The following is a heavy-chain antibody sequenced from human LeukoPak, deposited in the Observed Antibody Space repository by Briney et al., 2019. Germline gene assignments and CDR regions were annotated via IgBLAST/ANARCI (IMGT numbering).Heavy chain of an antibody. J-gene: IGHJ4*02. CDR1: GFTFSIYW. CDR2: IKQDGSEK. Sequence: GGSLRLSCAASGFTFSIYWMSWVRQAPGKGLEWVANIKQDGSEKYYIDSVKGRFTISRDNAKSSLYLQMNSLRAEDTAVYYCARIAAAGFDYWGQGTLVTVSS. CDR3: ARIAAAGFDY. V-gene: IGHV3-7*01. D-gene: IGHD6-13*01.